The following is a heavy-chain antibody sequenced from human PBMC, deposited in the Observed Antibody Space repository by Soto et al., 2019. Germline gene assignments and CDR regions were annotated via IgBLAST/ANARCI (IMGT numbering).Heavy chain of an antibody. CDR2: VKSKADGGTA. J-gene: IGHJ4*02. V-gene: IGHV3-15*07. D-gene: IGHD3-3*01. CDR3: NSYPDFWGGHTPL. CDR1: GCSMTNTW. Sequence: EVQLVESGGGLVQPGGSLRLSCAASGCSMTNTWMHWVRQAPGKGLEWVGRVKSKADGGTADYAAPVKGRFTVSRDDSKNTQYLQMNSLKMEDTAVYYCNSYPDFWGGHTPLWGQGTLVTVSS.